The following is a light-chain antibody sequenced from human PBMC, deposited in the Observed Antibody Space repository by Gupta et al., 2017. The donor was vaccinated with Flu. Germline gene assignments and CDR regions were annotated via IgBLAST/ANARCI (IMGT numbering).Light chain of an antibody. CDR1: QSVRSSY. CDR2: GAY. CDR3: QYFDKSPT. Sequence: DIVLTQSPDTLSLSPGERATLSCRTSQSVRSSYLAWYQLRPGQAPRLLIFGAYSRATGIPDRFSGSGSGTDFTLTISRLEPEDYGIFYCQYFDKSPTFGGGTKVEI. J-gene: IGKJ4*01. V-gene: IGKV3-20*01.